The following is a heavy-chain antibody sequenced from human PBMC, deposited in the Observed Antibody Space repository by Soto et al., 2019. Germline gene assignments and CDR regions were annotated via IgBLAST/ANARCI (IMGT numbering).Heavy chain of an antibody. V-gene: IGHV1-69*06. CDR2: IIPIFGTA. D-gene: IGHD3-22*01. J-gene: IGHJ4*02. CDR3: ARAPYYYDSSGYYYYFDY. CDR1: GGTFSSYA. Sequence: SVKVSCKASGGTFSSYAISWVRQAPGQGLEWMGGIIPIFGTANYAQKFQGRVTITADKSTSTAYMELSSLRSEDTAVYYCARAPYYYDSSGYYYYFDYWGQGTLVTVSS.